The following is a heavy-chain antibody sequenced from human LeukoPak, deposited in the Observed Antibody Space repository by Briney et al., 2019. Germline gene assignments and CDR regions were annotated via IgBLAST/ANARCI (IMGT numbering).Heavy chain of an antibody. CDR1: GFTFSSYG. Sequence: QTGESLRLSCAASGFTFSSYGMHWVRQAPGKGLEWVAVIWYDGSNKYYADSVKGRFTISRDNSKNTLYLQMNSLRAEDTAVYYCAKDSSGYRGVNYFDYWGQGTLVTVSS. CDR2: IWYDGSNK. D-gene: IGHD3-22*01. J-gene: IGHJ4*02. V-gene: IGHV3-33*06. CDR3: AKDSSGYRGVNYFDY.